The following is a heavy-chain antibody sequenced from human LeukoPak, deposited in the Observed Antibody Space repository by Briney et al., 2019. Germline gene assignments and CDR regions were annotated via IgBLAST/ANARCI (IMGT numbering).Heavy chain of an antibody. Sequence: GGSLRLSCAASGFTFSSYWMSWVRQAPGKGLEWVANIKQDGSEKYYVDSVKGRFTISRDNAKNSLYLQMNNLRAEDTAVYYCASSGSYWILFDYWGQGNLAIVSS. J-gene: IGHJ4*02. V-gene: IGHV3-7*01. CDR1: GFTFSSYW. D-gene: IGHD1-26*01. CDR2: IKQDGSEK. CDR3: ASSGSYWILFDY.